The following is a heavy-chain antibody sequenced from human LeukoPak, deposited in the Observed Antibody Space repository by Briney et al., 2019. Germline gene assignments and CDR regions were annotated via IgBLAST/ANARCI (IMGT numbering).Heavy chain of an antibody. CDR3: TKGYYEPFDV. Sequence: PSETLSLTCTVSSGFSTHYYWNWIRQTPGKGLEWIGCISDTGRTTYNPSPKSRLTISVDTSKRQFSLKLTSLTAADTAVYYCTKGYYEPFDVWGQGILVTVSS. J-gene: IGHJ4*02. CDR1: SGFSTHYY. CDR2: ISDTGRT. V-gene: IGHV4-59*01. D-gene: IGHD3-16*01.